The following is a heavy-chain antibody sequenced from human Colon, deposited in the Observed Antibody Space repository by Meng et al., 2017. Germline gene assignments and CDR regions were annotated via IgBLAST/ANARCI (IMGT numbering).Heavy chain of an antibody. J-gene: IGHJ4*02. CDR1: GGSIKSGGYH. Sequence: QSHLHESGPGLVWPSDDLSLVCTVSGGSIKSGGYHWSWVRQHPGKGLEYIGFMSDSGTTDYNPSLRSRVSISEIGSSKNQFSLSLRSVTAADTATYFCARDTLYGTDYWGQGVLVTVSS. V-gene: IGHV4-31*03. CDR3: ARDTLYGTDY. D-gene: IGHD4-17*01. CDR2: MSDSGTT.